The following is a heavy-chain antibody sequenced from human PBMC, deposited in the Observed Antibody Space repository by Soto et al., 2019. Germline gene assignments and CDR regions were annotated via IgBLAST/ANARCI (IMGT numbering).Heavy chain of an antibody. CDR3: ARDGPVAYDYYFDY. V-gene: IGHV3-30-3*01. CDR1: GFTFSSYA. D-gene: IGHD3-3*01. CDR2: ISYDGSNK. J-gene: IGHJ4*02. Sequence: TGGSLRLSCAASGFTFSSYAMHWVRQAPGKGLEWVAVISYDGSNKYYADSVKGRFTISRDNSKNTLYLQMNSLRAEDTAVYYCARDGPVAYDYYFDYWGQGTLVTVSS.